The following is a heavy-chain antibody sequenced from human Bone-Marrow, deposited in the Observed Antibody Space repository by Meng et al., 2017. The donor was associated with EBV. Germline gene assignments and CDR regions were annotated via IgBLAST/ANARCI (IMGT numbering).Heavy chain of an antibody. Sequence: QLQLQESGPGLVKPSESLSLTCNVSGGSISSSNYYWCWIRQPPGKGLEWIGDFYYTGTTYFNPSLKRRLSMSIDTSKNQFSLRLTPVTAADTAVYYCARRPWGLHDYFDHWGQGALVTVSS. J-gene: IGHJ4*02. CDR2: FYYTGTT. V-gene: IGHV4-39*07. CDR3: ARRPWGLHDYFDH. D-gene: IGHD1-26*01. CDR1: GGSISSSNYY.